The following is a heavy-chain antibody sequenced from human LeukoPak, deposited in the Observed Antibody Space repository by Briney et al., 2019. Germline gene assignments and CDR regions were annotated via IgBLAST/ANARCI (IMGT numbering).Heavy chain of an antibody. CDR3: ARDIAAVAKELDY. J-gene: IGHJ4*02. Sequence: ASVKVSCKASGYTFTSYDINWVRQATGQGLEWMGWMNPNSGNTGYAQKLRGRVTMTTDTSTSTAYMELRSLRSDDTAVYYCARDIAAVAKELDYWGQGTLVTVSS. V-gene: IGHV1-8*01. CDR2: MNPNSGNT. D-gene: IGHD6-19*01. CDR1: GYTFTSYD.